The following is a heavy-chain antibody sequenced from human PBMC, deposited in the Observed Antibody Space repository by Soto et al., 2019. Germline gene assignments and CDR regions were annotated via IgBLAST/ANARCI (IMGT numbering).Heavy chain of an antibody. V-gene: IGHV4-34*01. D-gene: IGHD6-6*01. CDR3: AIGGRSSSSYWFDP. J-gene: IGHJ5*02. CDR2: INHSGST. Sequence: SETLSLTCSVYGVSFSGYYWRWIRQPAGKGLEWIGEINHSGSTNYNPSLKSRVTISVDTSKNQFSLKLSSVTAADTAVYYCAIGGRSSSSYWFDPWGQGTLVTVSS. CDR1: GVSFSGYY.